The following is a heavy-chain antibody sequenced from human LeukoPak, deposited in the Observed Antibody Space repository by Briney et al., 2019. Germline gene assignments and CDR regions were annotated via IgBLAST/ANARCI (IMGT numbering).Heavy chain of an antibody. J-gene: IGHJ6*03. CDR1: GGSFSGYY. CDR3: ARQVGRGTQIYYMDV. D-gene: IGHD3-16*01. V-gene: IGHV4-34*01. Sequence: PSETLSLTCAVYGGSFSGYYWSWIRQPPGKGLEWIGEINHSGSTNYNPSLKSRVTISVDTSKNQFSLRLTSVTAADTALYYCARQVGRGTQIYYMDVWGKGTTVTVSS. CDR2: INHSGST.